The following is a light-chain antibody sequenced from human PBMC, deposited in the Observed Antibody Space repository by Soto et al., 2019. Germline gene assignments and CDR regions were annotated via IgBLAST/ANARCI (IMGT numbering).Light chain of an antibody. CDR1: QSIGAC. V-gene: IGKV1-5*01. CDR2: GAS. Sequence: DIQMTQSPSTLSASVGGRVTITCRASQSIGACLAWFQQKPGKAPKLLIYGASSLQSGVPSRFSGSGSGTEFTLTISSLQPDDFATYYCQQCDTYWTFGQGTKVEIK. J-gene: IGKJ1*01. CDR3: QQCDTYWT.